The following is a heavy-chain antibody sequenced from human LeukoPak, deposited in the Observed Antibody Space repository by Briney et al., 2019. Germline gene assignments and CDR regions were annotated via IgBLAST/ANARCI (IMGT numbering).Heavy chain of an antibody. J-gene: IGHJ4*02. CDR2: IRSKGNGGTR. CDR3: TVLLWFGEMK. V-gene: IGHV3-49*04. Sequence: TGGSLRLSCSTSGFIFGDYAMSWVRQAPGKGLEWVGFIRSKGNGGTREYAASVKGRFTMSRDDSKSIAYLQMNSLKTEDTAMYYCTVLLWFGEMKWGQGTLVTVSS. D-gene: IGHD3-10*01. CDR1: GFIFGDYA.